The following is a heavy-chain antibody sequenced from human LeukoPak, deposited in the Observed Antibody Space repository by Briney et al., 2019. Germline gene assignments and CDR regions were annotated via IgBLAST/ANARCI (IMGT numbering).Heavy chain of an antibody. V-gene: IGHV3-23*01. CDR3: AKDLLQTFFFDSSGYYSDAFGM. CDR2: ICGSGGTT. CDR1: GFTFSTYA. J-gene: IGHJ3*02. D-gene: IGHD3-22*01. Sequence: GGSLRLSCAASGFTFSTYALSWVRQAPGKGLEWVSVICGSGGTTYYADSVKGRFTISRDNSKNTLSLHMNTLRAEDTAVYYCAKDLLQTFFFDSSGYYSDAFGMWGQGTMVTVSP.